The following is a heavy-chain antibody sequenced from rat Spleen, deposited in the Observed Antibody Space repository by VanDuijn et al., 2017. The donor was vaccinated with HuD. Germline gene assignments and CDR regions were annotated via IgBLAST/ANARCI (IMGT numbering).Heavy chain of an antibody. D-gene: IGHD4-4*01. CDR1: GFTFNYYW. J-gene: IGHJ2*01. Sequence: EVQVVESGGGLVQPGSPLKLSCAASGFTFNYYWMTWIRQAPGKGLEWVASITNASGRTYYPDSVKGRFTISRDIAKSTLYLQMNGLQTEDTAMYFCTRANSGFGVFDYWGQGVMVTVSS. CDR3: TRANSGFGVFDY. CDR2: ITNASGRT. V-gene: IGHV5-31*01.